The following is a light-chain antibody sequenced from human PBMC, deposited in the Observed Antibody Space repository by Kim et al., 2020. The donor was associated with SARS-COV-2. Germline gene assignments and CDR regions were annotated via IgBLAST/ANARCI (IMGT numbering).Light chain of an antibody. CDR1: NSDIGAGYN. CDR3: QSYDSSLSAYV. J-gene: IGLJ1*01. CDR2: SNN. Sequence: QSVLTQPPSVPGAPGQRVTISCTGSNSDIGAGYNVPWYQQLPGTVPKLLIYSNNNRPSGVPDRFSGSKSGTSASLAITGLQAEDEAEYYCQSYDSSLSAYVFGTGTKVTVL. V-gene: IGLV1-40*01.